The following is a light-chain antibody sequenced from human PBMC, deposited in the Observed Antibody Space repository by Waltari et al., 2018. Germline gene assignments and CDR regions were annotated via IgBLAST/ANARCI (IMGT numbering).Light chain of an antibody. Sequence: EIQMTQSPSTLSASVGDRVTITCRASQSVSIWLAWYQQQPGKAPNLLIYKASTLKSGVPSRFSGSGSGTEFTLTISSLQPDDFATYYCQQYDTYSYTFGQGTRLEIK. CDR2: KAS. CDR3: QQYDTYSYT. CDR1: QSVSIW. J-gene: IGKJ2*01. V-gene: IGKV1-5*03.